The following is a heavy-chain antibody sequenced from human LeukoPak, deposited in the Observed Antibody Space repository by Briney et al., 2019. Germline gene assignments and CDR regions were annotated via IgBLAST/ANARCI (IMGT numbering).Heavy chain of an antibody. V-gene: IGHV4-39*01. CDR1: GGSISSSSYY. Sequence: SETLSLTCTVSGGSISSSSYYWGWIRQPPGKGLEWIGSIYYSGSTYYNPSLKSRVTISVDTSKNQFSLKLSSVTAADTAVYYCARHLYGSGSYIDWGQGTLVTVSS. CDR2: IYYSGST. CDR3: ARHLYGSGSYID. J-gene: IGHJ4*02. D-gene: IGHD3-10*01.